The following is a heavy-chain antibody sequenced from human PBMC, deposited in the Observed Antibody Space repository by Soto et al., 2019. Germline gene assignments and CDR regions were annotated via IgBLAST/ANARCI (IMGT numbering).Heavy chain of an antibody. D-gene: IGHD6-13*01. Sequence: ASVKVSCKASGYTFTSYDINWARQATGQGLEWMGWMNPNSGNTGYAQKFQGRVTMTRNTSISTAYMELSSLRSEDTAVYYCARSRYSSSWYRETRNNWFDPWGQGTLVTVSS. J-gene: IGHJ5*02. V-gene: IGHV1-8*01. CDR3: ARSRYSSSWYRETRNNWFDP. CDR2: MNPNSGNT. CDR1: GYTFTSYD.